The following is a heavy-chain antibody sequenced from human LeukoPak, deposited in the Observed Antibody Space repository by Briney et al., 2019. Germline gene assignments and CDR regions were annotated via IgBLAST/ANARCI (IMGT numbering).Heavy chain of an antibody. D-gene: IGHD2-2*01. CDR1: GFTFSSYA. CDR2: ISGSGGST. J-gene: IGHJ5*02. Sequence: PGGTLRLSCAASGFTFSSYAMSWVRQAPGKGLEWVSAISGSGGSTYYADSVKGRFTISRDNSKNTLYLQMNSLRAEDTAVYYCAKVNVPAAMVRRWFDPWGQGTLVTVSS. V-gene: IGHV3-23*01. CDR3: AKVNVPAAMVRRWFDP.